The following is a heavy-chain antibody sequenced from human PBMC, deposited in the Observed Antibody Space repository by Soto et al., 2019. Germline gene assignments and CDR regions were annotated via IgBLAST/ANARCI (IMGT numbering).Heavy chain of an antibody. CDR3: APHSGYYDY. J-gene: IGHJ4*02. Sequence: PSETLSLTCAVSGGSISSGGYSWSWIRQPPGKGLEWIGYIYHSSSTIYYADSVKGRFTISRDNAKNSLYLQMNSLRAEDTAVYYCAPHSGYYDYWGQGTLVTVSS. V-gene: IGHV3-48*01. CDR2: IYHSSSTI. D-gene: IGHD3-22*01. CDR1: GGSISSGGYS.